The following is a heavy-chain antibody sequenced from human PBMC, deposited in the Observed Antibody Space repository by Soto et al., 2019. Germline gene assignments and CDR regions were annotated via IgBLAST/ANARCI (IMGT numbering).Heavy chain of an antibody. Sequence: PXETLSLTCTVSGGSINSYSWSWIRQPAGKGLDWIGRIYTSGSTNYNPSLKSRVTMSVDTSKNQFSLKLSSVTAADTAVYYCARDTLYYYDSSGYESSYYFDYWGQGPLVTVSS. J-gene: IGHJ4*02. CDR2: IYTSGST. CDR3: ARDTLYYYDSSGYESSYYFDY. V-gene: IGHV4-4*07. CDR1: GGSINSYS. D-gene: IGHD3-22*01.